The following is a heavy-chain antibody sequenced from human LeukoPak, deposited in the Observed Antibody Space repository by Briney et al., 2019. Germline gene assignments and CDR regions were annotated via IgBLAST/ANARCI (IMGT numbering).Heavy chain of an antibody. CDR1: GGSIGSDGYY. D-gene: IGHD3-10*01. V-gene: IGHV4-31*03. CDR2: IYYSGST. CDR3: ARGRYYGFSGDY. J-gene: IGHJ4*02. Sequence: PSETLSLTCTVSGGSIGSDGYYWNWIRQHPGKGLEWIGYIYYSGSTSYNPSLKGRLTISVDTSKNQFSLRLSSVTAADTAVYYCARGRYYGFSGDYWGQGTLVTVSS.